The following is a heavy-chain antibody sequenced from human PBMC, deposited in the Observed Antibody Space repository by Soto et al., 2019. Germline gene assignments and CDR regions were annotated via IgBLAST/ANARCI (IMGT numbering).Heavy chain of an antibody. CDR1: GFPFSSYA. J-gene: IGHJ6*02. V-gene: IGHV3-23*01. CDR2: ISGSGGST. CDR3: ANPPVMVYGNYGMDV. Sequence: PGGSLRLSCAASGFPFSSYAMSWVRQAPGKGLEWVSAISGSGGSTYYADSVKGRFTISRDNSKNTLYLQMNSLRAEDTAVYYCANPPVMVYGNYGMDVWGQGTTVTVSS. D-gene: IGHD2-8*01.